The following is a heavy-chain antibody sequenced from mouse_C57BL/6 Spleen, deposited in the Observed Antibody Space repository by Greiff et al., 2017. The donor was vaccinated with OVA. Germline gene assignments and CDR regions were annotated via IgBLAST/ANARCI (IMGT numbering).Heavy chain of an antibody. D-gene: IGHD2-4*01. Sequence: VQLQQSGAELVKPGASVKMSCKASGYTFTSYWITWVKQRPGQGLEWIGDIYPGSGSTNYNEKFKSKATLTVDTSSSTAYVQLSSLTSEDSAVYYCARSDYDGWYFDVWGTGTTVTVSS. CDR2: IYPGSGST. CDR3: ARSDYDGWYFDV. CDR1: GYTFTSYW. J-gene: IGHJ1*03. V-gene: IGHV1-55*01.